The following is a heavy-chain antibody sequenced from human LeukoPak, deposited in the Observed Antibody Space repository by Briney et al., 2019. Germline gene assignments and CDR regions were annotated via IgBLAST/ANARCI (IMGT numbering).Heavy chain of an antibody. V-gene: IGHV6-1*01. D-gene: IGHD1-7*01. CDR2: TYYRPKWYN. Sequence: SQTLSLTCAISGDSVSSNSAAGNWLGHPHSRALRWLGRTYYRPKWYNDYAVSVKSRITINPDTSKNQFSLQLNSVTPEDTAVYYCARAAVTGTVDYWGQGTLVTVSS. CDR1: GDSVSSNSAA. CDR3: ARAAVTGTVDY. J-gene: IGHJ4*01.